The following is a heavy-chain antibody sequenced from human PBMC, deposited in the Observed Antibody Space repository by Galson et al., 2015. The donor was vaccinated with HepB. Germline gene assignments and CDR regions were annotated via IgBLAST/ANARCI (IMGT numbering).Heavy chain of an antibody. CDR2: IKEDGREK. CDR1: EFILSMYW. V-gene: IGHV3-7*05. J-gene: IGHJ6*02. CDR3: ARVKRGEWYSFYYYGMDV. D-gene: IGHD3-10*01. Sequence: SLRLSCAASEFILSMYWMNWVRQAPGKGLEWVANIKEDGREKNYVDSVKGRFTISRVNAKNSLYLQMNSLRAEDTAIYYCARVKRGEWYSFYYYGMDVWGQGTTVTVSS.